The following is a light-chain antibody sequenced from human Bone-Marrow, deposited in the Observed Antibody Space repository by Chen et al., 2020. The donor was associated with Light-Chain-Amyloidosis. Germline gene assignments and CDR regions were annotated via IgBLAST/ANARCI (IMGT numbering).Light chain of an antibody. V-gene: IGKV3-15*01. CDR2: GAS. CDR1: QYVSSN. CDR3: QQYNNWPPLT. Sequence: EIVLTQYPATLSLSPGERATLSCRASQYVSSNLAWYQQKPGQAPRLLIYGASSRATGIPSRFSGSGSGTEFTLTISSLQSEDFAVYYCQQYNNWPPLTFGGGTKVEI. J-gene: IGKJ4*01.